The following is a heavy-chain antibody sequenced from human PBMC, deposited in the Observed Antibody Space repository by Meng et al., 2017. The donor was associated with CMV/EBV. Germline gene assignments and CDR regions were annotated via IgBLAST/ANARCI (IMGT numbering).Heavy chain of an antibody. Sequence: SETLSLTCTVSGGSISSYYWSGIRQPPGKGLEWIGYIYYSGSTNYNPSLKSRVTISVDTSKNQFSLKLSSVTAADTAVYYCATPVGAYYFDYWGQGTLVTVSS. CDR1: GGSISSYY. CDR2: IYYSGST. V-gene: IGHV4-59*12. CDR3: ATPVGAYYFDY. D-gene: IGHD3-16*01. J-gene: IGHJ4*02.